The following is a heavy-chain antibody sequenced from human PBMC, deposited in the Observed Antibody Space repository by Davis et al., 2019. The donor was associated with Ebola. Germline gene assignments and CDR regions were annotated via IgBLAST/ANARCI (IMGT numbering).Heavy chain of an antibody. D-gene: IGHD4-23*01. Sequence: GESLKISCAASGFTFSSYGMHWVRQAPGKGLEWVAVISYDGSKKYYADSVKGRFTISRDNSKNTLYLQMNSLRAEDTAVYYCARSLAFTVVPDYWGQGTLVNVSS. CDR3: ARSLAFTVVPDY. CDR1: GFTFSSYG. CDR2: ISYDGSKK. V-gene: IGHV3-30*03. J-gene: IGHJ4*02.